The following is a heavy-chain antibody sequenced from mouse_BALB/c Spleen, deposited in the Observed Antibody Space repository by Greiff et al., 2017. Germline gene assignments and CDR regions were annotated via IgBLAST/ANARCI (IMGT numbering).Heavy chain of an antibody. CDR3: ASPYDYGYAMDY. Sequence: QVQLKESGPGLVAPSQSLSITCTVSGFSLTSYGVHWVRQPPGKGLEWLGVIWAGGSTNYNSALMSRLSISKDNSKSQVFLKMNSLQTDDTAMYYCASPYDYGYAMDYWGQGTSVTVSS. V-gene: IGHV2-9*02. J-gene: IGHJ4*01. CDR1: GFSLTSYG. CDR2: IWAGGST. D-gene: IGHD2-4*01.